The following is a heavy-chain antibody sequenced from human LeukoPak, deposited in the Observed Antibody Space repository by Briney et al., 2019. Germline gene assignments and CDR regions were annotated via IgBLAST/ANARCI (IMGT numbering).Heavy chain of an antibody. Sequence: GGSLRLSRAASGFTFSSYWMSWVRQAPGKGLEWVANIRQDGSEKQYVDSVKGRFTISRDNAKNSVYLQMSSLRAEDTALYYCATTTRSAPWDYWGQGTLVTVSS. CDR3: ATTTRSAPWDY. J-gene: IGHJ4*02. D-gene: IGHD1-1*01. V-gene: IGHV3-7*01. CDR2: IRQDGSEK. CDR1: GFTFSSYW.